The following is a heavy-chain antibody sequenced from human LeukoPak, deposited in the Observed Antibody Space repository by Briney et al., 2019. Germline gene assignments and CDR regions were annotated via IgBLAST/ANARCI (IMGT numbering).Heavy chain of an antibody. CDR1: GGSISSHY. Sequence: SETLSLTCTVSGGSISSHYWSWIRQPPGEGLEWIGYIYYSGSTNYNPSLKSRVTISVDTSKNQFSLKLSSVTAADTAVYYCARVLAIDFWSGYFYYYYYYMDVWGKGTTVTVSS. CDR2: IYYSGST. J-gene: IGHJ6*03. V-gene: IGHV4-59*11. D-gene: IGHD3-3*01. CDR3: ARVLAIDFWSGYFYYYYYYMDV.